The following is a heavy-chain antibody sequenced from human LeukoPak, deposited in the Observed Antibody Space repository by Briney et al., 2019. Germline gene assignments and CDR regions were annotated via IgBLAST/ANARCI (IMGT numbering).Heavy chain of an antibody. CDR1: GYSFTSYY. J-gene: IGHJ4*02. V-gene: IGHV1-46*01. CDR3: ARDNDFDY. D-gene: IGHD2-8*01. Sequence: GASVKVSCKASGYSFTSYYIHWVRQAPGQGLEWMGIIYPGGGSTSYAQKFQGRVTMTRDMSTSIVYMELSSLRSEDTAVYYCARDNDFDYWGQGTLVTVSS. CDR2: IYPGGGST.